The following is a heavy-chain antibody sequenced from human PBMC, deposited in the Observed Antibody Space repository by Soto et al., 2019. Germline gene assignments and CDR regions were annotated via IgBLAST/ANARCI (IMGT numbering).Heavy chain of an antibody. V-gene: IGHV1-69*04. CDR2: IIPIVGKT. CDR3: AREGTSTSTGMDY. Sequence: QVQLVQSGAEVRKPGSSVTVSCETSGDTFNNYVINWVRQAPGQGPEWMGRIIPIVGKTIYAQRFQGRVTITADKATTTVYMDLSSLWIDDTAVYFCAREGTSTSTGMDYWGQGSLVTVSS. J-gene: IGHJ4*02. D-gene: IGHD2-2*01. CDR1: GDTFNNYV.